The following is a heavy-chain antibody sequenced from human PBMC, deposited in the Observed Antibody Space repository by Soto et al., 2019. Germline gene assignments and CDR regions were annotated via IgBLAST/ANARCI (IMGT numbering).Heavy chain of an antibody. V-gene: IGHV1-69*01. CDR1: GGTFSYYD. CDR2: IIPLYGTA. J-gene: IGHJ5*02. CDR3: ARAGEAYYDVLTGYYKGNWFEP. Sequence: QVQLVQSGAEVRKPGSSVKVSCKASGGTFSYYDFNWVRQAPGQGLEWMGGIIPLYGTANYAQKFQGTVTITAAESTKTVYMEMSSLRSEHTAIYYCARAGEAYYDVLTGYYKGNWFEPWGQGTLVTVSS. D-gene: IGHD3-9*01.